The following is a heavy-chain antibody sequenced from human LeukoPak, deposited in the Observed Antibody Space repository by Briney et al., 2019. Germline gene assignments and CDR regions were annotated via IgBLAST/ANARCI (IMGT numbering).Heavy chain of an antibody. CDR2: ISYDGSNK. CDR3: ARFWWNAFDI. J-gene: IGHJ3*02. V-gene: IGHV3-30-3*01. CDR1: GFTFSSYA. D-gene: IGHD3-16*01. Sequence: PGGSLRLSCAASGFTFSSYAMHWVRQAPGKGLEWVAVISYDGSNKYYADSVKGRFTISRDNSKNTLYLQMNSLRAEDTAVYYCARFWWNAFDIWGQGTMVTVSS.